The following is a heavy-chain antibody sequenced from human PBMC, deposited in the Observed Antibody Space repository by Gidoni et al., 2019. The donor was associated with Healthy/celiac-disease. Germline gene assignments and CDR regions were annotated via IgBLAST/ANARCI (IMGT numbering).Heavy chain of an antibody. J-gene: IGHJ5*02. CDR2: IYYSGST. V-gene: IGHV4-31*03. Sequence: QVQLQESGPGLVKPSQTLSLTCTVSGGSISSGGYYWSWIRQHPGKGLEWIGYIYYSGSTYYNPSLKSRVTISVDTSKNQFSLKLSSVTAADTAVYYCARFKGGTTAPRRGFDPWGQGTLVTVSS. CDR3: ARFKGGTTAPRRGFDP. CDR1: GGSISSGGYY. D-gene: IGHD4-4*01.